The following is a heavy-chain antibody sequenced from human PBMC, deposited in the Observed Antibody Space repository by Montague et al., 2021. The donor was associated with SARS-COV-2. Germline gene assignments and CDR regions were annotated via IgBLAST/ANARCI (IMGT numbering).Heavy chain of an antibody. D-gene: IGHD5-24*01. V-gene: IGHV3-74*01. CDR3: ARGGRDDYHYPFDS. CDR1: GFTFSSYW. Sequence: SLRLPCAASGFTFSSYWMHWVRQVPGRGLVWVSRVSPDGSDTTYTDSVEGRFIISRDNVKDTLYLAMSSLGAEDTAVYFCARGGRDDYHYPFDSWGRGTLVTVSS. J-gene: IGHJ4*02. CDR2: VSPDGSDT.